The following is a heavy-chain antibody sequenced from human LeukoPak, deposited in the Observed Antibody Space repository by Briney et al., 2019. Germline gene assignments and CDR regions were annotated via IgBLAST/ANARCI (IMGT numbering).Heavy chain of an antibody. CDR3: ARGPVVGAIHDVFDM. CDR1: GFTFRGNG. Sequence: GGSLRLSCAASGFTFRGNGMNWVRQAPGKGLEWVAVIWYDGSNKYYADSVKGRFTISRDNSKNTLDLQMNSLRAEDTAVYYCARGPVVGAIHDVFDMWGQGTMVIVSS. CDR2: IWYDGSNK. D-gene: IGHD1-26*01. J-gene: IGHJ3*02. V-gene: IGHV3-33*01.